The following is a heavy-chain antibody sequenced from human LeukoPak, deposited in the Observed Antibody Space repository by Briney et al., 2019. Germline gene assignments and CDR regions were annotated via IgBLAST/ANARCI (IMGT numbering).Heavy chain of an antibody. Sequence: ASVKVSCKASGYTFTSYYMHWVRQAPGQGLEWMGIINPSGGSTGYAQKFQGRVTMTRDTSTSTVYMELSSLRSEDTAVYYCARDRYSYGFDYWGQGTLVTVSS. CDR2: INPSGGST. V-gene: IGHV1-46*01. D-gene: IGHD5-18*01. J-gene: IGHJ4*02. CDR1: GYTFTSYY. CDR3: ARDRYSYGFDY.